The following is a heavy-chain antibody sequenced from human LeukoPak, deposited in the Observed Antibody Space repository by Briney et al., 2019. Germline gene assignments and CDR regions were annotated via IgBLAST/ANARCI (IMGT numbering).Heavy chain of an antibody. J-gene: IGHJ4*02. D-gene: IGHD5-18*01. V-gene: IGHV4-38-2*02. CDR1: GFSISSGYH. CDR2: IFRTGSA. CDR3: ARLTYSCDSASNGYYYFGN. Sequence: PSETLSLTCTVSGFSISSGYHWGWIRQSPGKGLVWIGTIFRTGSAYYNASLKSRATIAVDTSTNQFSLKLGSVTAADTAVYYCARLTYSCDSASNGYYYFGNWGQGALVSVSS.